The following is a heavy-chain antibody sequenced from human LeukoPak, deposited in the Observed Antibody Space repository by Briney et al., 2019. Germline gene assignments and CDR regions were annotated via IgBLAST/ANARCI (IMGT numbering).Heavy chain of an antibody. CDR1: GGSFSGYY. Sequence: PSETLSLACAVYGGSFSGYYWSWIRQPPGKGLEWIGEINHSGSTNYNPSLKSRVTISVGTSKNQFSLKLSSVTAADTAVYYCARRFAPHYYDSSGYFRAFDIWGQGTMVTVSS. D-gene: IGHD3-22*01. CDR3: ARRFAPHYYDSSGYFRAFDI. J-gene: IGHJ3*02. V-gene: IGHV4-34*01. CDR2: INHSGST.